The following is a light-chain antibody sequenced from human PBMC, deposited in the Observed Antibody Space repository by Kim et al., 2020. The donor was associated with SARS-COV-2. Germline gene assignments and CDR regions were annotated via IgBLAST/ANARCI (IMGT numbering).Light chain of an antibody. CDR1: QSVSSNS. Sequence: EIVLTQSPGTLSLSPGESATLSCRASQSVSSNSLAWYQQKPGQAPRLIIYAASSRATGVPDRFSGSGSGTDITLTISRLEPEDIAVYYCQQYGSSPRTFGQGTKLEI. CDR2: AAS. CDR3: QQYGSSPRT. V-gene: IGKV3-20*01. J-gene: IGKJ2*01.